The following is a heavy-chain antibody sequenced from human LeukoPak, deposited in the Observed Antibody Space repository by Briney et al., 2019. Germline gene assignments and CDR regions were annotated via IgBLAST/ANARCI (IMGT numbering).Heavy chain of an antibody. D-gene: IGHD4-17*01. CDR3: ARQGDYEFDS. CDR1: GFTFTSYW. J-gene: IGHJ4*02. CDR2: IYPGDSDT. V-gene: IGHV5-51*01. Sequence: GESLKISCKGSGFTFTSYWIGWVRQMPGKGLGWMGIIYPGDSDTRYSPSFQGQVTISADKSVTTAYLHWSSLKASDTAMYYCARQGDYEFDSWGQGTLVTVSS.